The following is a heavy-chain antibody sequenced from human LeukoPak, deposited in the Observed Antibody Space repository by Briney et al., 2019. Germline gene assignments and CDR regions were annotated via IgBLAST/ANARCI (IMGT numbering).Heavy chain of an antibody. CDR1: GFTFSSYG. Sequence: GGSLRLSCAAPGFTFSSYGMHWVRQAPGKGLEWVAVISYDGSNKYYADSVKGRFTISRDNSKNTLYLQMNSLRAEDTAVYYCAKSPVEPAATSYYYYYYMDVWGKGTTVTVSS. V-gene: IGHV3-30*18. CDR2: ISYDGSNK. CDR3: AKSPVEPAATSYYYYYYMDV. J-gene: IGHJ6*03. D-gene: IGHD2-2*01.